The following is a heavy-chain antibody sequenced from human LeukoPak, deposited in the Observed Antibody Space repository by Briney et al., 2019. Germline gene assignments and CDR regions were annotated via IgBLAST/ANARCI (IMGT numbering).Heavy chain of an antibody. J-gene: IGHJ4*02. V-gene: IGHV3-23*01. CDR3: AKYYYGTDYYYPLDYSDY. Sequence: GGSLRLSCAASGFTFSSYAMSWVRQAPGKGLEWVSALGYSGNTYYADSVKGRFTISRDNSKNTLFLQMNSLRAEDAAVYYCAKYYYGTDYYYPLDYSDYWGQGTLVTVSS. CDR2: LGYSGNT. CDR1: GFTFSSYA. D-gene: IGHD3-22*01.